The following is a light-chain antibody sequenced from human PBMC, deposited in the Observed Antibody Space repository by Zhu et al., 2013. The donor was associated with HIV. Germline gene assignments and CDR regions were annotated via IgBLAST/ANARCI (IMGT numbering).Light chain of an antibody. J-gene: IGKJ2*02. Sequence: EIVLTQSPGTLSLSPGERATLSCRASQSVTSYLAWYQQKPGQAPRLLIHGASSRATGIPDRFSGSGSGTDFTLTISSLQPEDFATYYCLQSNSYPRTFGLGDQAGDQT. V-gene: IGKV3-20*01. CDR1: QSVTSY. CDR2: GAS. CDR3: LQSNSYPRT.